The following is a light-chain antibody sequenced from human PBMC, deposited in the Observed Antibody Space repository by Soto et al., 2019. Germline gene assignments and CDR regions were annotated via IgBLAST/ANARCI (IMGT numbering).Light chain of an antibody. CDR3: SSYTSSSTLE. V-gene: IGLV2-14*01. CDR1: SSDVDTYNY. J-gene: IGLJ2*01. Sequence: QSALTQPASVSGSPGQSITISCTGTSSDVDTYNYVSWYQQHPGKAPKLMIYDVSNRPSGVSNRFSGSQSGNTASLTISGLQAEDEADYYCSSYTSSSTLEFGGGTKLTVL. CDR2: DVS.